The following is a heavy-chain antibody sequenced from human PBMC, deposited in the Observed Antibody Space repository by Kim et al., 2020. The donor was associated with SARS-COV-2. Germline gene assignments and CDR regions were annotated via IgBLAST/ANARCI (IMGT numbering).Heavy chain of an antibody. V-gene: IGHV1-69*13. CDR2: IIPIFGTA. J-gene: IGHJ5*02. Sequence: SVKVSCKASGGTFSSYAISWVRQAPGQGLEWMGGIIPIFGTANYAQKFQGRVTITADESTSTAYMELSSLRSEDTAVYYCARSEVGGFGSNWFDPWGQGTLVTVSS. D-gene: IGHD1-26*01. CDR3: ARSEVGGFGSNWFDP. CDR1: GGTFSSYA.